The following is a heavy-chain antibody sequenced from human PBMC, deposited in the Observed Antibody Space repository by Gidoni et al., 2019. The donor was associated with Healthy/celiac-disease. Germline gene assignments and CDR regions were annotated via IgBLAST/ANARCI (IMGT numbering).Heavy chain of an antibody. CDR3: AKDIGYCSGGSCYSAGMDV. V-gene: IGHV3-9*01. CDR2: ISWNSGSI. J-gene: IGHJ6*02. Sequence: EVQLVESGGGLVQPGRSLRLSCSASGFPFADYAMPWVRPAPGKGLEWVSGISWNSGSIGYADSVKGRFTISRDNAKNSLYLQMNSLRAEDTALYYCAKDIGYCSGGSCYSAGMDVWGQGTTVTVSS. D-gene: IGHD2-15*01. CDR1: GFPFADYA.